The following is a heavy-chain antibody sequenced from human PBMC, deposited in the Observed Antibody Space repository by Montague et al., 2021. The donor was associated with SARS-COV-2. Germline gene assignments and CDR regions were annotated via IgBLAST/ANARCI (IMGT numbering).Heavy chain of an antibody. D-gene: IGHD2-2*01. CDR1: GFTFSTYA. J-gene: IGHJ6*02. V-gene: IGHV3-23*03. CDR3: AKMSYIVVLPDAMEWYGMDV. Sequence: SLRLSCAASGFTFSTYAMSWVRQAPGKGLEWVSVIYSGDTRTYYSDSVKGRFTISRDNSQNTLYLQMNSLRAEDTAVYYCAKMSYIVVLPDAMEWYGMDVWGQGTTVTVSS. CDR2: IYSGDTRT.